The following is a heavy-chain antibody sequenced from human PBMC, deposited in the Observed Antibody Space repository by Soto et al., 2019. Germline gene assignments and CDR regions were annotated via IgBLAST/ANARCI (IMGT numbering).Heavy chain of an antibody. V-gene: IGHV3-7*03. CDR1: GESFSGYY. CDR2: IPQEGSDG. Sequence: ETLSLTCAVYGESFSGYYWTWVRQAPGKGLEWVAKIPQEGSDGHYVDSVKGRFTISRDNAKNSVYLQMNSLRAEDTAVYYCARDQLILPAHDFFYGSDVWGQGAKVTVSS. CDR3: ARDQLILPAHDFFYGSDV. D-gene: IGHD2-21*02. J-gene: IGHJ6*02.